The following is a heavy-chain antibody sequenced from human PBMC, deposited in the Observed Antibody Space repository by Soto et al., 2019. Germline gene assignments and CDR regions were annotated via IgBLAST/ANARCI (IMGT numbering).Heavy chain of an antibody. CDR3: TTTYYDSSGYDNWFDP. V-gene: IGHV3-49*03. Sequence: PGGSLRLSCTASGFTFGDYAMRWFRQAPGKGLEWVGFIRSKAYGGTTQYAASVKGRFTISRDDSKSIAYLQMNSLKTEDTAVYYCTTTYYDSSGYDNWFDPWGKGTLVTVSS. CDR1: GFTFGDYA. CDR2: IRSKAYGGTT. D-gene: IGHD3-22*01. J-gene: IGHJ5*02.